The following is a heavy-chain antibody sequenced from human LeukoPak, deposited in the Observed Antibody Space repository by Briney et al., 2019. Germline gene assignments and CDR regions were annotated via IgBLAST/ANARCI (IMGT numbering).Heavy chain of an antibody. J-gene: IGHJ4*02. Sequence: GRSLRLSCAASGFTFDDYAMHWVRQAPGKGLEWVSGISWNSGSIGYADSVKGRFTISRDNAKNSLYLQMNSLRAEDTALYYCAKDANKGLDYWGQRTLVTVSS. CDR1: GFTFDDYA. V-gene: IGHV3-9*01. CDR3: AKDANKGLDY. CDR2: ISWNSGSI. D-gene: IGHD2/OR15-2a*01.